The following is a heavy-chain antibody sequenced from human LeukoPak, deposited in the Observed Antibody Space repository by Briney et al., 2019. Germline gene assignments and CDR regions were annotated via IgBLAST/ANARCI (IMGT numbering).Heavy chain of an antibody. CDR2: INPNSGGT. CDR1: GYTFTGYY. V-gene: IGHV1-2*02. CDR3: ARRNYDFWSGYYGYYFDY. D-gene: IGHD3-3*01. J-gene: IGHJ4*02. Sequence: ASVKVSCKASGYTFTGYYMHWVRQAPGQGLEWMGWINPNSGGTNYAQKFQGRVTMTRDTSISTAYMELSRLRSDDTAVYYCARRNYDFWSGYYGYYFDYWGQGTLDTVSS.